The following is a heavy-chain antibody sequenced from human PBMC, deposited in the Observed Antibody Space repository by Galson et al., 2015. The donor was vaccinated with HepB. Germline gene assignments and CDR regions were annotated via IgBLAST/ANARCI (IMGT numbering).Heavy chain of an antibody. Sequence: SLRLSCAASGFTFSNAWMSWVRQAPGKGLEWVGRIKSKTDGGTTDYAAPVKGRFTISRDDSKNTLYLQMNSLKTEDTAVYYCTTDIGTAGIWFGELPRPPRDYWGQGTLVTVSS. V-gene: IGHV3-15*01. J-gene: IGHJ4*02. CDR1: GFTFSNAW. D-gene: IGHD3-10*01. CDR3: TTDIGTAGIWFGELPRPPRDY. CDR2: IKSKTDGGTT.